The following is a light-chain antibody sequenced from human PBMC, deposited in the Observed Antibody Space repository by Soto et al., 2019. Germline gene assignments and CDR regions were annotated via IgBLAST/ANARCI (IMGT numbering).Light chain of an antibody. CDR2: DAS. CDR1: QDISDY. Sequence: DIQMTQSPSSLSASVGDRVTITCQASQDISDYVKWYQQKPGKPPKVLIYDASNVEAGVPSRFSGSGSGTHFTFTISSLQPEDIATYYYQQYDNLPLTFGGGTKVDIK. J-gene: IGKJ4*01. CDR3: QQYDNLPLT. V-gene: IGKV1-33*01.